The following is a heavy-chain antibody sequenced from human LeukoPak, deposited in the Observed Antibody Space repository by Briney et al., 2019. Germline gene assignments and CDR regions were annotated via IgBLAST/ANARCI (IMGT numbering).Heavy chain of an antibody. Sequence: GGSLRLSCAASGFTFSDHYIDWVRQAPGKGLEWVAVIWYDGSNKFYADSVKGRFTISRDNSKHTLYLQVNSLRAEDTAVYYCAKERELYSSSWSSSDYWGQGTLVTVSS. D-gene: IGHD6-13*01. CDR1: GFTFSDHY. CDR2: IWYDGSNK. J-gene: IGHJ4*02. V-gene: IGHV3-33*06. CDR3: AKERELYSSSWSSSDY.